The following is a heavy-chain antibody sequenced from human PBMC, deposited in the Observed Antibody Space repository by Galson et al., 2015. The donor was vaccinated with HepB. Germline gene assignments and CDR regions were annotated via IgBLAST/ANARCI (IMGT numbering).Heavy chain of an antibody. CDR1: AFAYRGHA. V-gene: IGHV3-23*01. CDR2: ISGSGGST. Sequence: SLGLSCAASAFAYRGHAMSGARQAPGKGLEWVSAISGSGGSTYYADSVKGRFTIPRDNSKNTLYLQMNSLRAEDTAVYYCAKDEPMTRLSDYYYGMDVWGQGTTVTVSS. D-gene: IGHD2/OR15-2a*01. CDR3: AKDEPMTRLSDYYYGMDV. J-gene: IGHJ6*02.